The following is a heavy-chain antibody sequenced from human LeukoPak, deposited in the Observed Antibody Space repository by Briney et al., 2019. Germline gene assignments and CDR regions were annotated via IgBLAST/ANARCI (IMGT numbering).Heavy chain of an antibody. CDR1: GLILSSYG. J-gene: IGHJ4*02. CDR3: ARDAGGAFGNYVNYFAY. CDR2: IWYDGTNI. V-gene: IGHV3-33*01. Sequence: PGGSLRLSCAASGLILSSYGIHWVRQAPGKGLEWVAVIWYDGTNIYYGDSVKGRFSISRDNSKNTVYLQMDSLRAEDTAVYYCARDAGGAFGNYVNYFAYWGQGTLFTVSS. D-gene: IGHD4-11*01.